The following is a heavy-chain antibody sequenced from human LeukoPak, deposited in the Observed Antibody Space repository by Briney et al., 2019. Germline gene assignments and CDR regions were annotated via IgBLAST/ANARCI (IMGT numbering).Heavy chain of an antibody. V-gene: IGHV3-33*01. J-gene: IGHJ4*02. CDR2: IWYDGSIK. CDR3: ASAAGPFDN. CDR1: GFIFSSYG. Sequence: GGSLRLSCAASGFIFSSYGMHWVRQAPGKGQEWVAVIWYDGSIKYYADSVKGRFTISRDNSKNTLYLQMNSLRAEDTALYYCASAAGPFDNWGQGTLVTVSS. D-gene: IGHD6-19*01.